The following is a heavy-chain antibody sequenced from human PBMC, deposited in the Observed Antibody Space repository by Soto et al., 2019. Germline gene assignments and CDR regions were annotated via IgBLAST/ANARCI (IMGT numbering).Heavy chain of an antibody. CDR3: AREEHIVVVTAVSAGYFQN. Sequence: QVQLVESGGGVVQPGGSLRLSCVASGFTFSSYGMHWVRQAPGKGLEWVAAISYTGSHKYYVDSVKGRFTISRDNSKNTLFLEMNSLRAEDTALYYCAREEHIVVVTAVSAGYFQNWGQGNLVTVSS. D-gene: IGHD2-21*02. V-gene: IGHV3-30*03. CDR2: ISYTGSHK. J-gene: IGHJ1*01. CDR1: GFTFSSYG.